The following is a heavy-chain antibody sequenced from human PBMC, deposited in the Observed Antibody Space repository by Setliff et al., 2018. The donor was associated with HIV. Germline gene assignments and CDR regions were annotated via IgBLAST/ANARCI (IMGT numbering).Heavy chain of an antibody. Sequence: GESLKISCKGSGYSFSTYWIAWMRQMPGKGLEWMGVIFPGDSDTMYSPSFQGQVTVSADKSISTTYLQWTSLKASDTGMYYCARHAFSGSYYLDLVDYWGQGTLVTVSS. D-gene: IGHD1-26*01. V-gene: IGHV5-51*01. J-gene: IGHJ4*02. CDR1: GYSFSTYW. CDR3: ARHAFSGSYYLDLVDY. CDR2: IFPGDSDT.